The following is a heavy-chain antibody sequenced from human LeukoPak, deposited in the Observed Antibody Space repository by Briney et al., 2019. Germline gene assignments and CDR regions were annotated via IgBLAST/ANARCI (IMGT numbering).Heavy chain of an antibody. J-gene: IGHJ4*02. Sequence: SQTLSLTCTVSGGSISSGGYYWSWIRQHPGKGLEWIGYIYYSGSTYYNPSLKSRVTISVDTSKNQFSLKLSSVTAADTAVYYCARGEVVVVPAAIPGDYWGQGTLVTVSS. CDR1: GGSISSGGYY. V-gene: IGHV4-31*03. CDR3: ARGEVVVVPAAIPGDY. CDR2: IYYSGST. D-gene: IGHD2-2*02.